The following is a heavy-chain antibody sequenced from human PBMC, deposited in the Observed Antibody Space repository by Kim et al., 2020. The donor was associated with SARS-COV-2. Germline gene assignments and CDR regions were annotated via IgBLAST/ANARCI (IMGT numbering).Heavy chain of an antibody. Sequence: GGSLRLSCAASGFTFSTYAMQWVRQAPGKGLEWVLAISASGDSTYYADSVKGRFTISRDNSKNTLYLQMDSLRADDTAVYYCAKGYNWNYSGGMDVWGRGTTVTVSS. D-gene: IGHD1-7*01. V-gene: IGHV3-23*01. CDR3: AKGYNWNYSGGMDV. CDR2: ISASGDST. J-gene: IGHJ6*02. CDR1: GFTFSTYA.